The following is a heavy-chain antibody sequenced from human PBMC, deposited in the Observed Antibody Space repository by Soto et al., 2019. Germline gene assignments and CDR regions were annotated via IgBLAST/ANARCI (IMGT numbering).Heavy chain of an antibody. J-gene: IGHJ4*02. D-gene: IGHD3-22*01. Sequence: QVQLVQSGAEVKKPGASVKVSCKASGYTFTSYGISWVRQAPGQGLEWMGWISAYNGNTNYAQKLQGRVTMTTDTSTXXAXMXXRSLRSDDTAVYYCARAAYSGYDDDYYDSSGYPAYWGQGTLVTVSS. CDR2: ISAYNGNT. CDR3: ARAAYSGYDDDYYDSSGYPAY. CDR1: GYTFTSYG. V-gene: IGHV1-18*01.